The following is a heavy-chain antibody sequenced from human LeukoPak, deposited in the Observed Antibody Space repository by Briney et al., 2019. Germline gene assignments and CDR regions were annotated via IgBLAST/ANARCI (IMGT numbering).Heavy chain of an antibody. Sequence: ASVKVPCKASGCTFINYVVQWVRQARGQRLEWMGWIYFYCWETNYAQRFQDRVTITKDMSTSTAYMELSSLTTEDTAVYYCAAEIYGYNTACCTFDFWGQGTPVTVSS. D-gene: IGHD3-3*01. CDR2: IYFYCWET. CDR3: AAEIYGYNTACCTFDF. J-gene: IGHJ3*01. V-gene: IGHV1-58*01. CDR1: GCTFINYV.